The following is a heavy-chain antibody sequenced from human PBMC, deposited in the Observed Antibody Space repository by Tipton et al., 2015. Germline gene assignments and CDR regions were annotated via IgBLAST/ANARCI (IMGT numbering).Heavy chain of an antibody. CDR2: IYPGDSEI. CDR3: ARHVEAVPPAPDGLDV. Sequence: QLVQSGAEVKKPGESLKISCKAYGYIFTNFWIGWVRQVPGKGLEWMGIIYPGDSEIRYSPSFEGQVTISADKSISTAYLQRSSLKASDSAMYYCARHVEAVPPAPDGLDVWGQGTTVSVFS. CDR1: GYIFTNFW. J-gene: IGHJ6*02. D-gene: IGHD2-2*01. V-gene: IGHV5-51*01.